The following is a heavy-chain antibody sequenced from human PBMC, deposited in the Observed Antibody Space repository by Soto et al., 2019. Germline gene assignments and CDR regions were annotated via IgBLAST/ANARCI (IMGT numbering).Heavy chain of an antibody. Sequence: QVQLVQSGAEVKNPGASVKVSCKASGYTFTSCGIGWVRQAPGHGLEWMGWIGAYNGNTNYVQNLQGRVTMTKDTSTSTAYMELGSLRSDDTAMYYCARLSGCGGGSCYLPDYWGQGTLVTVSS. CDR1: GYTFTSCG. CDR2: IGAYNGNT. V-gene: IGHV1-18*01. D-gene: IGHD2-15*01. CDR3: ARLSGCGGGSCYLPDY. J-gene: IGHJ4*02.